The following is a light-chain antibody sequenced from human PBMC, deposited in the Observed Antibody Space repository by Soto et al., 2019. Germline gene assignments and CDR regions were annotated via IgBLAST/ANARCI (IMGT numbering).Light chain of an antibody. V-gene: IGKV3-11*01. CDR1: QAVNTR. CDR3: HQRQSWPRT. Sequence: SFLTQSPATLSSFPGDRVTLSCRASQAVNTRLAWYQHKPGQAPRLLIYLTSNRAAGIPARFSGSGSGTDFTLTISDVEPEDFAVYYCHQRQSWPRTFGQGTKVDIK. CDR2: LTS. J-gene: IGKJ1*01.